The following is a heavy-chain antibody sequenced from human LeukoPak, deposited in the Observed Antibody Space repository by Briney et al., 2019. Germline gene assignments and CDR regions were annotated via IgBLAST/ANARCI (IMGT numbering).Heavy chain of an antibody. D-gene: IGHD3-3*01. CDR3: GRDGYDFWSDYPTTLDY. CDR1: GFNFSSYS. CDR2: ISTSSRTI. J-gene: IGHJ4*02. Sequence: GGSLRLSXAASGFNFSSYSMNWVRQAPGKGLEWVSYISTSSRTIYYADSVKGRFTISRDNAKNSLFLQMNSLRAEDTAVYYCGRDGYDFWSDYPTTLDYWGQGTLVTVSS. V-gene: IGHV3-48*01.